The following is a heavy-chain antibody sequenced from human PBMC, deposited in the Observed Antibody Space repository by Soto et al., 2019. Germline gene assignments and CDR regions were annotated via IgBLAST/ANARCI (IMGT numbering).Heavy chain of an antibody. CDR2: IIPILGIA. Sequence: QVQLVQSGAEVKKPGSSVKVSCKASGGTFSSYTISWVRQAPGQGLEWMGRIIPILGIANYAQKFQGRVTITADKSTSTAYMELSSLRSEDTAVYYCARDGESHCTNGGCVGQSDCGQGPLVPVSS. D-gene: IGHD2-8*01. CDR1: GGTFSSYT. CDR3: ARDGESHCTNGGCVGQSD. J-gene: IGHJ4*02. V-gene: IGHV1-69*08.